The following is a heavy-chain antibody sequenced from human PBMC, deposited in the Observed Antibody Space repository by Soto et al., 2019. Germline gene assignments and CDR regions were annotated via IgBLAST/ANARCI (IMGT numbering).Heavy chain of an antibody. J-gene: IGHJ4*02. CDR2: ISSSSSYI. D-gene: IGHD3-3*01. V-gene: IGHV3-21*01. CDR1: GFTFSSYS. Sequence: EVQLVESGGGLVKPGGSLRLSCAASGFTFSSYSMNWVRQAPGKGLEWVSSISSSSSYIYYADSVKGRFTISRDNAKNSLYLQMNSLRAEDTAVYYCARGPVLRFVEWLSPLGDWGQGTLVTVSS. CDR3: ARGPVLRFVEWLSPLGD.